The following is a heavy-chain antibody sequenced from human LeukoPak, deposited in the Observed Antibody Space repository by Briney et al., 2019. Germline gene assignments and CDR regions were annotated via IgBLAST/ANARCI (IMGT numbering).Heavy chain of an antibody. Sequence: GGSLRLSCAASGFTFSSYSMNWVRQAPGKGLEWVAVISYDTNIKSYADSVKGRFTISRDNSKNTLYLQMNSLRAEDTAVYYCAKVITYDSSGYYRHPDYWGQGTLVTVSS. CDR1: GFTFSSYS. CDR2: ISYDTNIK. D-gene: IGHD3-22*01. CDR3: AKVITYDSSGYYRHPDY. V-gene: IGHV3-30*18. J-gene: IGHJ4*02.